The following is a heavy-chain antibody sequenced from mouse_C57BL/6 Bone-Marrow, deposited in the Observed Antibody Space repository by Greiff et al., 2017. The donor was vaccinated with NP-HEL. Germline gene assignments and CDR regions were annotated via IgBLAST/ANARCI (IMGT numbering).Heavy chain of an antibody. CDR2: INPSTGGT. CDR1: GYSFTGYY. J-gene: IGHJ2*01. CDR3: ASLNWDADY. V-gene: IGHV1-42*01. Sequence: DVQLQESGPELVKPGASVKISCKASGYSFTGYYMNWVKQSPEKSLEWIGEINPSTGGTTYNQKFKAKATLTVVKSSSTAYMQLKSLTSEDSAVYYCASLNWDADYWGQGTTLTVSS. D-gene: IGHD4-1*01.